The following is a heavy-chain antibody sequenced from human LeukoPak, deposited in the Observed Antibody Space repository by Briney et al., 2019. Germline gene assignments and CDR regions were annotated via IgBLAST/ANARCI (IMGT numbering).Heavy chain of an antibody. CDR2: MYYSGTT. J-gene: IGHJ4*02. CDR3: ARLPMAVTPHVDY. V-gene: IGHV4-59*01. D-gene: IGHD2-21*02. CDR1: GGSISNYY. Sequence: NTSETLSLTCTVSGGSISNYYWIRQPPGKGLEWIGFMYYSGTTNYNPSLKSRVTISLGMSKNQFSLKLSSVTAADTAVYYCARLPMAVTPHVDYWGQGTLVTVSS.